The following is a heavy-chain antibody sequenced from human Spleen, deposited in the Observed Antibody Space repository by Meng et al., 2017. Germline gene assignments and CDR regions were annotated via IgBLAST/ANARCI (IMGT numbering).Heavy chain of an antibody. V-gene: IGHV3-74*01. CDR2: INSDGRTT. D-gene: IGHD4-17*01. Sequence: GESLKISCAASGFTFSTYWMHWVRQAPGKGLVWVSRINSDGRTTNYADSVKGRFTISRDDSKNTAYLQMNSLKTEDTAVYYCASYDYGDYVTDYWGQGTLVTVSS. J-gene: IGHJ4*02. CDR3: ASYDYGDYVTDY. CDR1: GFTFSTYW.